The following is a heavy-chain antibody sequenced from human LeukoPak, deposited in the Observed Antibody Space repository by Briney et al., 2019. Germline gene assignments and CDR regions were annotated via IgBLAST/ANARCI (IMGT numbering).Heavy chain of an antibody. J-gene: IGHJ4*02. CDR2: ISAYNGNT. D-gene: IGHD2-15*01. V-gene: IGHV1-18*01. Sequence: GASVKVSCKASGYTFTSYGISWVRQAPGQGLEWMGWISAYNGNTNYAQKLQGRVTMTTDTSTSTAYMELRSLRSDDTAVYYCARGGYYQGNGGHFEYWGQGTLVTVSS. CDR1: GYTFTSYG. CDR3: ARGGYYQGNGGHFEY.